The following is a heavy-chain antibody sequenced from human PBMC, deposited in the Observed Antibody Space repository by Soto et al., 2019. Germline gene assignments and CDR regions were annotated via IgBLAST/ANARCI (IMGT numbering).Heavy chain of an antibody. D-gene: IGHD2-8*01. CDR1: GGSFSGYY. CDR2: INHSGST. V-gene: IGHV4-34*01. Sequence: SETLSLTCAVYGGSFSGYYWSWIRQPPGKGLEWIGEINHSGSTNYNPSLKSRVTISVDTSKNQFSLKLSSVTAADTAVYYCAKEVLMVYAHLNWFDPWGQGTLVTVSS. CDR3: AKEVLMVYAHLNWFDP. J-gene: IGHJ5*02.